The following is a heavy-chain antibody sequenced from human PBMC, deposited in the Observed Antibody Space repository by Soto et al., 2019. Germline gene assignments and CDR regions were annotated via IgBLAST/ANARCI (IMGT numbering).Heavy chain of an antibody. J-gene: IGHJ6*04. CDR1: GFTFSSYA. CDR2: ISYDGSNK. CDR3: AKLMVESLGGLPPSH. Sequence: PGGSLRLSCAASGFTFSSYARRWVRQAPGKGLEWVAVISYDGSNKYYADSVKGRFTISRDNSKNTLYLQMNSLRAEDTAVYYCAKLMVESLGGLPPSHWGKGTTVTVSS. V-gene: IGHV3-30*18. D-gene: IGHD1-26*01.